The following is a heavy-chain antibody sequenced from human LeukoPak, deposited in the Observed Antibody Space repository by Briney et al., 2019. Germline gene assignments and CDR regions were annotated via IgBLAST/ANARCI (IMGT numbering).Heavy chain of an antibody. CDR3: AREGPRGNSQFNY. V-gene: IGHV3-33*01. CDR2: IWYDGGNK. J-gene: IGHJ4*02. Sequence: GGSLRLSCAASGFTFSSYGMHWVRQAPGKGLEWVALIWYDGGNKYYADSVKGRLTISRDNSKNTLYLQMNSLRAEDTAVYYCAREGPRGNSQFNYWGQGTLVTVSS. CDR1: GFTFSSYG. D-gene: IGHD2/OR15-2a*01.